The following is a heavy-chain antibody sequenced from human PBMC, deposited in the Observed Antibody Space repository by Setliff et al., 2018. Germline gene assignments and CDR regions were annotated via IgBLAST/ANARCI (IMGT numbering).Heavy chain of an antibody. CDR2: IDYSGST. J-gene: IGHJ4*02. D-gene: IGHD3-22*01. CDR3: ASPDSSGYYLVY. CDR1: GGSISSSNYY. Sequence: LSLTCTVSGGSISSSNYYWGWIRQPPGKGLEWIGNIDYSGSTYYNPSLKSRVTISVDTSKNQFSLKLSSVTAADTAVYYCASPDSSGYYLVYWGQGTLVTVSS. V-gene: IGHV4-39*07.